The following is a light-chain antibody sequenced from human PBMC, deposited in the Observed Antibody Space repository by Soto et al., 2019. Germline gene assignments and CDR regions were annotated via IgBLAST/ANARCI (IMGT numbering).Light chain of an antibody. Sequence: DVVMTQTPLSLSVAPGQPASISCKSSQSLLHITGETFLFWYLQKPGQSPQLLIYEVSTRVSGVPDRVSGSGSGTDFTLEISRVETDDVGIYYCMQSTQLPPTCGQGTRLGIE. CDR3: MQSTQLPPT. CDR2: EVS. V-gene: IGKV2D-29*02. CDR1: QSLLHITGETF. J-gene: IGKJ5*01.